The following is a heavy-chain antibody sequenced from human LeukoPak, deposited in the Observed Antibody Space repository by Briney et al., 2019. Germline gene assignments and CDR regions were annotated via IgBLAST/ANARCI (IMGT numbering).Heavy chain of an antibody. J-gene: IGHJ4*02. Sequence: SETLSLICTVSGGSISSDDYSWSWIRQPPGKGLEWIGYIYYSGSTYYNPSLKSRVTISVDTSKNQFSLKLSSVTAADTAVYYCARDFAEGDYGKFDYWGQGTLVTVSS. D-gene: IGHD4/OR15-4a*01. CDR2: IYYSGST. CDR3: ARDFAEGDYGKFDY. CDR1: GGSISSDDYS. V-gene: IGHV4-30-4*08.